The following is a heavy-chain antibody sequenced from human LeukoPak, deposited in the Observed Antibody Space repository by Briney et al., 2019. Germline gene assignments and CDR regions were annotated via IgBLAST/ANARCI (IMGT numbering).Heavy chain of an antibody. Sequence: ASVKVSCKASNYTFTSYGISWVRQAPGQGLEWMAWINAYNGDTNYAQKFQGRVTLTTETSTSTAYMELRSLRSDDTAVYYCARDGSGVWFDYWGQGTLVTVSS. CDR2: INAYNGDT. V-gene: IGHV1-18*01. D-gene: IGHD3-10*01. CDR1: NYTFTSYG. CDR3: ARDGSGVWFDY. J-gene: IGHJ4*02.